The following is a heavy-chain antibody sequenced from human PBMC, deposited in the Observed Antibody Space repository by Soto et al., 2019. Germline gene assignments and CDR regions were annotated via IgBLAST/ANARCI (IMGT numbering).Heavy chain of an antibody. J-gene: IGHJ5*02. CDR1: GGTFSSYT. D-gene: IGHD1-20*01. V-gene: IGHV1-69*02. CDR3: ARFFYAYNWNVPPGGRFDP. Sequence: QVQLVQSGAEVKKPGSSVKVSCKASGGTFSSYTISWVRQSPGQGLEWMGRIIPILGIANYAQKVLGRVTITAETSTSIAYMELSSLRSEDTAVYYCARFFYAYNWNVPPGGRFDPWGQGTLVTVSS. CDR2: IIPILGIA.